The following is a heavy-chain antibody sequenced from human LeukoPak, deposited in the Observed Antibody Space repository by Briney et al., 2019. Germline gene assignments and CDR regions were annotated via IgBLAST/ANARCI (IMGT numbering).Heavy chain of an antibody. Sequence: SETLSLTCTVSGGSISSSSYYWGWIRQPPGKGLEWIGSIYYSGSTYYNPSLKGRVTISVDTSKNQFSLKLSSVTAADTAVYYCARDRKIQLWSYYFDYWGQGTLVTVSS. CDR1: GGSISSSSYY. CDR3: ARDRKIQLWSYYFDY. J-gene: IGHJ4*02. D-gene: IGHD5-18*01. V-gene: IGHV4-39*07. CDR2: IYYSGST.